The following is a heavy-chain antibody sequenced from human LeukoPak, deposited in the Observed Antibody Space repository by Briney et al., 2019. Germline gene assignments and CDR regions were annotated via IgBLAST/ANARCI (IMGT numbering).Heavy chain of an antibody. Sequence: GGSLRLSCAASGFTFSSYAMHWVRQAPGKGLEWVAVISYDGSNKYYADSVKGRFTISRDNSKNTLYLQMNSLRAEDTAVYYCARDTSYTAMGLYYYYGMDVWGQGTTVTVSS. CDR1: GFTFSSYA. J-gene: IGHJ6*02. CDR2: ISYDGSNK. V-gene: IGHV3-30-3*01. D-gene: IGHD5-18*01. CDR3: ARDTSYTAMGLYYYYGMDV.